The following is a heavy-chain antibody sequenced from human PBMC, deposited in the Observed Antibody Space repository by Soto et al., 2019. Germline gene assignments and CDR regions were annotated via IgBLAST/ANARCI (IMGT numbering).Heavy chain of an antibody. CDR2: MYSSGYT. J-gene: IGHJ4*02. CDR3: AREWSAFDY. D-gene: IGHD2-15*01. Sequence: KASETLSLTCTVSGDSFSRYKWSWIRQPPGKGLEYIGYMYSSGYTDYNPSLKSRVTMSLDTSKNQYSLKLTSATAADTAVYYCAREWSAFDYWGQGTLVTVSS. CDR1: GDSFSRYK. V-gene: IGHV4-59*01.